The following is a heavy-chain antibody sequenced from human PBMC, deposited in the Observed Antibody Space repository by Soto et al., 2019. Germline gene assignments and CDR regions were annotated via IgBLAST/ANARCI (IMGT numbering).Heavy chain of an antibody. CDR1: GGSISSGGYY. CDR3: ARVDRDGYNYSGPNRYRAYYFDY. CDR2: IYYSGST. Sequence: QVQLQESGPGLVKPSHTLSLTCTVSGGSISSGGYYWSWLRQHPGKGLEWIGYIYYSGSTYYNPSLKSRVTISVDTSKNQFSLKLSSVTAADTSVDYCARVDRDGYNYSGPNRYRAYYFDYWGQGTLVTVSS. J-gene: IGHJ4*02. V-gene: IGHV4-31*03. D-gene: IGHD5-12*01.